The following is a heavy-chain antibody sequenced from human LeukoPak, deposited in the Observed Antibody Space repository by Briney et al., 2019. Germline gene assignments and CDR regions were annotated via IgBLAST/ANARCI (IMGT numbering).Heavy chain of an antibody. CDR2: IYYSGST. CDR3: ARQLYCSGGSCYSAGYGMDV. D-gene: IGHD2-15*01. J-gene: IGHJ6*02. Sequence: PSETLSLTCTVSGGSISSSSYYWGWIRQPPGKGLEWIGSIYYSGSTYYNLSLKSRVTISVDTSKNQFSLKLSSVTAADTAVYYCARQLYCSGGSCYSAGYGMDVWGQGTTVTVSS. CDR1: GGSISSSSYY. V-gene: IGHV4-39*01.